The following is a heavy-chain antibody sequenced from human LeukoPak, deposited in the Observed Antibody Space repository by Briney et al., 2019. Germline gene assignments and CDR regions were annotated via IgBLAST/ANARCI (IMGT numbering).Heavy chain of an antibody. J-gene: IGHJ3*02. D-gene: IGHD4-17*01. V-gene: IGHV3-23*01. Sequence: GGSLRLSCAASGFTFSTYDMSWVRQAPGKGLEWVSDISGSGAGTYYADSVKGRFTISRDNSKNTPYLQMNSLRAEDTAVYYCAKDDYGDLSVDDAFDIWGQGTLVTVSS. CDR2: ISGSGAGT. CDR3: AKDDYGDLSVDDAFDI. CDR1: GFTFSTYD.